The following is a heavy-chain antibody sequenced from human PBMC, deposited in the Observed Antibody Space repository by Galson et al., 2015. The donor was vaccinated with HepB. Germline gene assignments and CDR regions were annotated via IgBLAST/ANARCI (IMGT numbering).Heavy chain of an antibody. CDR1: GGTFSSYA. J-gene: IGHJ6*02. CDR2: IIPILGIA. D-gene: IGHD2-2*01. CDR3: AAGGGGGYCSSTSCYARDYYYGMDV. Sequence: SVKVSCKASGGTFSSYAISWVRQAPGQGLEWMGRIIPILGIANYAQKFQGRVTITADKSTSTAYMELSSLRSEDTAVYYCAAGGGGGYCSSTSCYARDYYYGMDVWGQGTTVTVSS. V-gene: IGHV1-69*04.